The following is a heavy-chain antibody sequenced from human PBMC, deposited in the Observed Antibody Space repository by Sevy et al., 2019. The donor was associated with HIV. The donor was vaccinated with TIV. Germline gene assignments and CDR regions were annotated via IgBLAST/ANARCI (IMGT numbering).Heavy chain of an antibody. CDR2: ISGYNDNT. CDR1: GYSFTHYR. Sequence: ASVKVSCKTSGYSFTHYRVSWVRQAPGHGLEWMGWISGYNDNTTYAQNLQGRVSVTTDRDTSTAYMELRSLRSDDTAVYYCARHTVTRDYYYYMDVWGEGTTVTVSS. CDR3: ARHTVTRDYYYYMDV. V-gene: IGHV1-18*01. J-gene: IGHJ6*03. D-gene: IGHD4-4*01.